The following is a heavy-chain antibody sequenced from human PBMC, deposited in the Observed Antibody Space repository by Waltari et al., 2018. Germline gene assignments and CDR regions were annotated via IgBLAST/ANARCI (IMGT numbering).Heavy chain of an antibody. CDR3: ARDPRAAVAGGAEYFQE. CDR2: IYHGRDI. D-gene: IGHD6-19*01. V-gene: IGHV3-53*01. CDR1: GFTVSENY. Sequence: EVQLVESGGGLMQAGVSLRLSCAVSGFTVSENYMTWVSPAPGKALEWVSIIYHGRDISYAASVKGRFTISRDNSRNTLYLQMNSRRPEDTAVYFCARDPRAAVAGGAEYFQEWGQGTLITVTS. J-gene: IGHJ1*01.